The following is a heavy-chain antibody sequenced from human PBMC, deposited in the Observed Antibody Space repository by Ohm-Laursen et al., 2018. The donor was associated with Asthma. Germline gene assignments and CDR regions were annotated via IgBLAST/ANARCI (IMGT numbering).Heavy chain of an antibody. V-gene: IGHV3-23*01. J-gene: IGHJ6*02. Sequence: SLRLSCTASGLTFNDNYMSWLRQAPGKGLEWVSAISGSGGSTYYADSVKGRFTISRDNSKNTLYLQMNSLRAEDTAVYYCAKIYRWELNYYYYGMDVWGQGTTATVSS. D-gene: IGHD1-26*01. CDR2: ISGSGGST. CDR3: AKIYRWELNYYYYGMDV. CDR1: GLTFNDNY.